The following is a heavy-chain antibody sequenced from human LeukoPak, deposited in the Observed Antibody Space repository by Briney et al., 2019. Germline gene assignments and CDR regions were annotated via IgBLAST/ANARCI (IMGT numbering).Heavy chain of an antibody. CDR2: ISYDGSNI. CDR1: GFTFSSYG. J-gene: IGHJ4*02. V-gene: IGHV3-30*03. CDR3: AIQIIGGYSYGYDY. D-gene: IGHD5-18*01. Sequence: PGRSLRLSCAASGFTFSSYGMHWVRQAPGKGLEWVAVISYDGSNIYYADSVKGRFTISRDNSKNTLYLQMNSLRAEDTAVYYCAIQIIGGYSYGYDYWGQGTLVTVSS.